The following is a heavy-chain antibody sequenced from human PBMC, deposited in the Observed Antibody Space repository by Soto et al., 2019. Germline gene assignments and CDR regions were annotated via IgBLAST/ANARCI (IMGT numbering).Heavy chain of an antibody. J-gene: IGHJ4*02. V-gene: IGHV1-8*01. CDR1: GYTFTSYD. CDR2: MNPNSGNK. Sequence: QVQLVQSGAEVKKPGASVKVSCKASGYTFTSYDINWVRQATGQGLEWMGWMNPNSGNKGYAQKLQGRVTMTRNTSISTAYMEMSRLKSEDTAVYYCARERSGTPDYWGQGTLVTVSS. D-gene: IGHD1-1*01. CDR3: ARERSGTPDY.